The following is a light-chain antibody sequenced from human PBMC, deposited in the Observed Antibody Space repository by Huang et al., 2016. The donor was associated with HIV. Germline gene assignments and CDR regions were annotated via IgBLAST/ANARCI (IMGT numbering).Light chain of an antibody. Sequence: DIVLTQSPATLSLSPGERATLSCGASQSITKNYLAWYQQKPGLAPRLLIYDTSSRATGIPDRFSGRGSGTDFTLTINRLEPEDFAVYYCHQYGSSPLTFGGGTKVEIK. CDR2: DTS. V-gene: IGKV3D-20*01. CDR1: QSITKNY. J-gene: IGKJ4*01. CDR3: HQYGSSPLT.